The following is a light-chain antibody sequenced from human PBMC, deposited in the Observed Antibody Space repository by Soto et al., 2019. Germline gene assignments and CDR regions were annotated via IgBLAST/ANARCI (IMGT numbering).Light chain of an antibody. J-gene: IGLJ2*01. CDR2: EVS. Sequence: QSALTQPPSASGSPGQSVTISCTGTSSDIGGYNYVSWYQQHPAKAPKLMIYEVSKRPSVVPDRFSGSKSGNTASLTVSGLQAEDEAYYYGSSYAGSNNLIFGGGTKLTVL. CDR1: SSDIGGYNY. V-gene: IGLV2-8*01. CDR3: SSYAGSNNLI.